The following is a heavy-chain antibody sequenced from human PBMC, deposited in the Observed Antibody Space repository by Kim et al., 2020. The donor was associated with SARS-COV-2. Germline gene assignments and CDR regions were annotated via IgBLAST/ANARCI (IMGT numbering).Heavy chain of an antibody. CDR1: GFTFSSYA. J-gene: IGHJ3*02. CDR2: ISGSGGST. V-gene: IGHV3-23*01. Sequence: GGSLRLSCAASGFTFSSYAMSWVRQAPGKGLEWVSAISGSGGSTYYADSVKGRFTISRDNSKNTLYLQMNSLRAEDTAVYYCAKDTPLYDILTGYSTKKDAFDIWGQGTMVTVSS. D-gene: IGHD3-9*01. CDR3: AKDTPLYDILTGYSTKKDAFDI.